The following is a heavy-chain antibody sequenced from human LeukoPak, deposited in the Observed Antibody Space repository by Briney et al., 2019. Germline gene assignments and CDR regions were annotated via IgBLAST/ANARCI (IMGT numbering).Heavy chain of an antibody. CDR1: SGSVSSGGYY. J-gene: IGHJ4*02. Sequence: SETLSLTCTVSSGSVSSGGYYWSWIRQPPGKGLEWIGYMDYSGSTNYNPSLESRVTISVDTSKNQFSLKLSSVTAADTAVYYCARDQDWDLQSLRYFDYWGQGSPVIVSS. CDR2: MDYSGST. V-gene: IGHV4-61*08. CDR3: ARDQDWDLQSLRYFDY. D-gene: IGHD1-26*01.